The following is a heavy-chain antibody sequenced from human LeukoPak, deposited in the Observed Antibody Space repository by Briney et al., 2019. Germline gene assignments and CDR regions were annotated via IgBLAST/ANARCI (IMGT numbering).Heavy chain of an antibody. CDR2: VYSGDRT. V-gene: IGHV3-66*01. D-gene: IGHD1-26*01. CDR1: GFTVNSNY. J-gene: IGHJ4*02. CDR3: ARGYLIDY. Sequence: GGSLRLSCAASGFTVNSNYMSWVRQAPGKGLEWVSVVYSGDRTYYADSVKCRFTISRDDSTNTLYLLMNSLRGEETAVYYCARGYLIDYWGQGALVTVSS.